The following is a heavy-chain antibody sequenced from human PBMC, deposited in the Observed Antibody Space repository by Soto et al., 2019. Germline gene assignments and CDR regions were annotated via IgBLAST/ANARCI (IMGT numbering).Heavy chain of an antibody. CDR2: IIPIFATP. CDR3: ARVRVIRGVIPSHFGL. J-gene: IGHJ4*02. V-gene: IGHV1-69*06. Sequence: SVKVSCKASGVTFNSYTISWVRQAPGQGLEWMGGIIPIFATPKYARKFQGRVSITGDKSTSTAYMDLNSLRSDDTAVYYCARVRVIRGVIPSHFGLWGQGTQVTVSS. CDR1: GVTFNSYT. D-gene: IGHD3-10*01.